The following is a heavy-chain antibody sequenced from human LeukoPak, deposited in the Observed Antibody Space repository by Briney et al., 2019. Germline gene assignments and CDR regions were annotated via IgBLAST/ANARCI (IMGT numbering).Heavy chain of an antibody. Sequence: PGGSLRLSCAASGFTFGNHWMSWVRQAPGKGLEWVANIKEDGSEKYYVDSVKGRFTISRDNARNSLYLQVNSLRAEDAAVYYCARDSVHGYYDSSGYSALFDYWGQGTLVTVSS. CDR1: GFTFGNHW. CDR2: IKEDGSEK. V-gene: IGHV3-7*01. CDR3: ARDSVHGYYDSSGYSALFDY. J-gene: IGHJ4*02. D-gene: IGHD3-22*01.